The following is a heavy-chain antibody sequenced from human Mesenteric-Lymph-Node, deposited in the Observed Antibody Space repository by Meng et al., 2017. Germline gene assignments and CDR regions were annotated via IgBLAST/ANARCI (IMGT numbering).Heavy chain of an antibody. CDR2: ISSSGSTI. J-gene: IGHJ4*02. CDR1: GFTFSSYE. D-gene: IGHD5-18*01. V-gene: IGHV3-48*03. CDR3: ASEQRRLYSYGRGGYY. Sequence: GESLKISCAASGFTFSSYEMNWVRQAPGKGLEWVSYISSSGSTIYYADSVKGRFTISRDNAKNSLYLQMNSLRAEDTAVYYCASEQRRLYSYGRGGYYWGQGTLVTVSS.